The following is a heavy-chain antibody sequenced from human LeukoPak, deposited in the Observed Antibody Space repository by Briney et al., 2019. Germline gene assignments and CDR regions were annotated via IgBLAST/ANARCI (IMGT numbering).Heavy chain of an antibody. D-gene: IGHD1-26*01. Sequence: GASVKVSCKASGYTFTSYYMHWARQAPGQGLEWMGIINPSGGSTSYAQKFQGRVTMTRDTSTSTVYMELSSLRSEDTAVYYCARSLGEWELRNGMDVWGQGTTVTVSS. CDR2: INPSGGST. CDR3: ARSLGEWELRNGMDV. V-gene: IGHV1-46*01. J-gene: IGHJ6*02. CDR1: GYTFTSYY.